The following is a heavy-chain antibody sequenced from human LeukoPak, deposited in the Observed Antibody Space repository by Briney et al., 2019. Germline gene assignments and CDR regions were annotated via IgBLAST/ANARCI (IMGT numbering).Heavy chain of an antibody. D-gene: IGHD2-15*01. V-gene: IGHV4-59*01. CDR2: IYYSGST. CDR3: ARDRRCSGGSCIDY. Sequence: PSETLSLTCTVSGGSISSYYWSWIRQPPGKGLEWVGYIYYSGSTNYNPSLKSRVTISVDTSKNQFSLKLSSVTAADTAVYYCARDRRCSGGSCIDYWGQGTLVTVSS. CDR1: GGSISSYY. J-gene: IGHJ4*02.